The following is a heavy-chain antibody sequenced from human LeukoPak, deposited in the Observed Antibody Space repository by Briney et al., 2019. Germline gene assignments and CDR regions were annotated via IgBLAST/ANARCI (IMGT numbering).Heavy chain of an antibody. J-gene: IGHJ5*02. CDR2: IHTDTGNP. D-gene: IGHD2-15*01. Sequence: ASVTVSCKASGYTFTSNALNWVRQSPGQGLQWMGWIHTDTGNPTYAQGLSGRFVFSLDTSVSTAYLQINSLEAEDTAMYFCARGIGYCSDFSCHLDPWGQGTLVTVSS. CDR3: ARGIGYCSDFSCHLDP. V-gene: IGHV7-4-1*02. CDR1: GYTFTSNA.